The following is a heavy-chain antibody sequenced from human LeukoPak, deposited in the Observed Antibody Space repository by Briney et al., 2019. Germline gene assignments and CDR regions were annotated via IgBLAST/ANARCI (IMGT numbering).Heavy chain of an antibody. V-gene: IGHV4-34*01. J-gene: IGHJ5*02. D-gene: IGHD1-26*01. CDR3: ARAPSTLSRYSGSYYRP. Sequence: SETLSLTCAVYGGSFSGYYWSWIRQPPGKRLEWIGEINHSGSTNYNPSLKSRVTISVDTSKNQFSLKLSSVTAADTAVYYCARAPSTLSRYSGSYYRPWGQGTLVTVSS. CDR1: GGSFSGYY. CDR2: INHSGST.